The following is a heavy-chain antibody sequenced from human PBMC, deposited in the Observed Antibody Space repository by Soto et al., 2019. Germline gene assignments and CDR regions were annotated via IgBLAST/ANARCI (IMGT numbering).Heavy chain of an antibody. V-gene: IGHV2-5*01. Sequence: GSGPTLVNPTQTLTLTCTFSGFSLSTSGVGVGWIRQPPGKALEWLALIYWNDDKRYSPSLKSRLTITKDTSKNQVVLTMTNMDPVDTATYYCAHSDRYYYDSSGYLPQYYFDYWGQGTLVTVSS. D-gene: IGHD3-22*01. CDR3: AHSDRYYYDSSGYLPQYYFDY. CDR2: IYWNDDK. CDR1: GFSLSTSGVG. J-gene: IGHJ4*02.